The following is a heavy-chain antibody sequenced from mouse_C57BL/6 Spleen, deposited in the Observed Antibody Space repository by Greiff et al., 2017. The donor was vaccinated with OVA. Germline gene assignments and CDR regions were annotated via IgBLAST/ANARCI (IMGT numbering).Heavy chain of an antibody. CDR3: AGQLKGWAMDY. CDR2: IWSGGST. D-gene: IGHD3-2*02. Sequence: VSGFSLTSYGVHWVRQSPGKGLEWLGVIWSGGSTDYNAAFISRLSISKDNSKSQVFFKMNSLQADDTAIYYCAGQLKGWAMDYWGQGTSVTVSS. J-gene: IGHJ4*01. CDR1: GFSLTSYG. V-gene: IGHV2-2*01.